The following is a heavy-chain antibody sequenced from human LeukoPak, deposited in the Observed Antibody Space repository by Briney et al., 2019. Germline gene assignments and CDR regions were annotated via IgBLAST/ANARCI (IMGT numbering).Heavy chain of an antibody. CDR3: ARDTQPDGMDV. CDR2: ISTSSSYI. D-gene: IGHD5-18*01. J-gene: IGHJ6*02. V-gene: IGHV3-21*01. CDR1: GFTFSSYT. Sequence: GALRLSCAASGFTFSSYTMNWVRQAPGKGLEWVSSISTSSSYIYYADSVKGRFTISRDNAKNSLYLQMNGLRAEDTAVYYCARDTQPDGMDVWGQGTTVTVSS.